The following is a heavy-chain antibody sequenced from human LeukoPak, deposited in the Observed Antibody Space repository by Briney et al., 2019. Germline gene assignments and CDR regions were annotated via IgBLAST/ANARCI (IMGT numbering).Heavy chain of an antibody. V-gene: IGHV4-38-2*02. CDR1: GYSISSGYY. J-gene: IGHJ4*02. Sequence: SETLSLTCAVSGYSISSGYYWGWIRQPPGKGLEWIGSIYHSGSTYYNPSLKSRVTISVDMSKNQFSLKLSSVTAADTAVYYCAREEENCSSTSCYEGFDYWGQGTLVTVSS. CDR2: IYHSGST. CDR3: AREEENCSSTSCYEGFDY. D-gene: IGHD2-2*01.